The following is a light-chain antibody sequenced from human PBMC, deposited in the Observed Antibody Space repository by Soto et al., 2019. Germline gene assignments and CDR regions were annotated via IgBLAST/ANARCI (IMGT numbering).Light chain of an antibody. CDR2: DGS. CDR3: SSYTNNLGV. Sequence: QSALTQPASVSGSPGQSITISCTGTSSDVGGYNFVSWYQQYPGKVPKLMIFDGSNRPSGVSNRFSGSKSGNPASLTISGLQAEDEADYYCSSYTNNLGVFGTGTKVTVL. J-gene: IGLJ1*01. V-gene: IGLV2-14*01. CDR1: SSDVGGYNF.